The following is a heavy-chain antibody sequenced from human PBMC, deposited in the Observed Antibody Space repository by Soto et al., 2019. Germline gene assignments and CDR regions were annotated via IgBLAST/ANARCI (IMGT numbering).Heavy chain of an antibody. Sequence: GESLKISCKVSGYTLTELSMHWVRQAPGKGLEWMGGFDPEDGETIYAQKFQGRVTMTEDTSTDTAYMELSSLRSEDTAVYYCATTFHCSSTSCYKGDAFDIWGQGTMVTVSS. CDR2: FDPEDGET. D-gene: IGHD2-2*02. CDR3: ATTFHCSSTSCYKGDAFDI. V-gene: IGHV1-24*01. J-gene: IGHJ3*02. CDR1: GYTLTELS.